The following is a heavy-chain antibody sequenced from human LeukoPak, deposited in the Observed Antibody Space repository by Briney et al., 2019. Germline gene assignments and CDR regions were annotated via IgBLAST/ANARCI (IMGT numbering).Heavy chain of an antibody. J-gene: IGHJ6*03. D-gene: IGHD3-22*01. CDR1: VFTFSSYA. CDR3: AKWGGFDYFDITGYYRPYYHYYMDV. Sequence: GGSLRLSCAASVFTFSSYAMNWVRQAPGKGLEWVSGITHNGDRTYYVDSVKGRFTISRDNSKHTLYLQMNSLRADDTAEYYWAKWGGFDYFDITGYYRPYYHYYMDVWGKGTTVTVS. V-gene: IGHV3-23*01. CDR2: ITHNGDRT.